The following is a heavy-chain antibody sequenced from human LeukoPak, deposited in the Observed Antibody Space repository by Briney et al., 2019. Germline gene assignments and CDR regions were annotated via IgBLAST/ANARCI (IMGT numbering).Heavy chain of an antibody. CDR3: ARQSAGSYYRSFDY. CDR2: IYYSGST. J-gene: IGHJ4*02. CDR1: GGSISSYY. D-gene: IGHD1-26*01. Sequence: SETLSLTCTVSGGSISSYYWSWIRQPPGKGLEWIGYIYYSGSTNYNPSLKSRVTISVDTPKNQFSLKLSSVTAADTAVYYCARQSAGSYYRSFDYWGQGTLVTVSS. V-gene: IGHV4-59*08.